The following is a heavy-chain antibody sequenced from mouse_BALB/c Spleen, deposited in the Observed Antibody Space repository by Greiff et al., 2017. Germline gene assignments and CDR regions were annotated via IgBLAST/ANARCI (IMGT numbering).Heavy chain of an antibody. Sequence: EVQGVESGGGLVKPGGSLKLSCAASGFTFSSYAMSWVRQTPEKRLEWVATISSGGSYTYYPDSVKGRFPISRDNAKNTLYLQMSSLRSEDTAMYYCARERTMITTGGFAYWGQGTLVTVSA. V-gene: IGHV5-9-3*01. J-gene: IGHJ3*01. D-gene: IGHD2-4*01. CDR1: GFTFSSYA. CDR3: ARERTMITTGGFAY. CDR2: ISSGGSYT.